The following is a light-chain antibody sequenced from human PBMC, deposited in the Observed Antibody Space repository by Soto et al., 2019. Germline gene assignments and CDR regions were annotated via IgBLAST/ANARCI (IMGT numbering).Light chain of an antibody. CDR1: QSGLYRSNNKNY. CDR2: WAS. J-gene: IGKJ4*01. V-gene: IGKV4-1*01. CDR3: QQSYSTPT. Sequence: DIVMTQSPDSLAVSLGERATINCKSSQSGLYRSNNKNYLAWYQKKVGQPPQLLIYWASTRESGVPDRFSGSGSGTDFTLTISSLQTEDVAVYYCQQSYSTPTFGGGTKVEIK.